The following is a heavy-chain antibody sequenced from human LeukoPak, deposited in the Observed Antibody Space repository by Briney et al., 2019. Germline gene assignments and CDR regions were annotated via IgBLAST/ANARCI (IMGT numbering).Heavy chain of an antibody. V-gene: IGHV4-30-2*01. D-gene: IGHD1-26*01. J-gene: IGHJ3*02. CDR2: IYHSGST. CDR3: ARTKSGSYYGDDAFDI. CDR1: GGSISSGGYH. Sequence: SETLSLTCTVSGGSISSGGYHWSWIRQPPGKGLEWIGYIYHSGSTYYNPSLKSRVTISVETSKNQFSLKLSSVTAADTAVYYCARTKSGSYYGDDAFDIWGQGTMVTVSS.